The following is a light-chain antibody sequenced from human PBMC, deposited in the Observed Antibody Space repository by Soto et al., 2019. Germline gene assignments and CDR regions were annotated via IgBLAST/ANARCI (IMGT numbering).Light chain of an antibody. J-gene: IGKJ1*01. CDR3: QQYNGYSRA. V-gene: IGKV1-5*01. Sequence: DIQMTQSPSALSASVGDRVTITCRASQSISHWLALYQQKPARAPKLLIYGTSTLQSGVPSRFSGSGSGTEFTLNITSLQPDDFATYYCQQYNGYSRAFGQGTNVEVK. CDR1: QSISHW. CDR2: GTS.